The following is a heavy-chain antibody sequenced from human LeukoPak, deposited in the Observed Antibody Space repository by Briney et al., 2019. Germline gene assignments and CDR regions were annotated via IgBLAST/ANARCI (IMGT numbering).Heavy chain of an antibody. D-gene: IGHD3-10*01. CDR2: IYYSGST. CDR1: GGSISSSSYY. CDR3: ARDSYGSGTGPLDY. Sequence: SETLSLTCTVSGGSISSSSYYWGWIRQPPGKGLEWIGSIYYSGSTYYNPSLKSRVTISVDTSKNQFSLKLSSVTAADTAVYYCARDSYGSGTGPLDYWGQGTLVTVSS. J-gene: IGHJ4*02. V-gene: IGHV4-39*02.